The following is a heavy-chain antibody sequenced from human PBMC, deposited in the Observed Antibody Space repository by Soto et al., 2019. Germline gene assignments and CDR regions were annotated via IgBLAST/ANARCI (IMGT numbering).Heavy chain of an antibody. J-gene: IGHJ4*02. CDR3: ATAFLGYCSGGSCYQDY. V-gene: IGHV4-31*03. D-gene: IGHD2-15*01. CDR2: IYYSGST. CDR1: GGSISSGGYY. Sequence: TLSLTCTVSGGSISSGGYYWSWIRQHPGKGLEWIGYIYYSGSTNYNPSLKSRVTISVDTSKNQFSLKLSSVTAADTAVYYCATAFLGYCSGGSCYQDYWGQGTLVTVSS.